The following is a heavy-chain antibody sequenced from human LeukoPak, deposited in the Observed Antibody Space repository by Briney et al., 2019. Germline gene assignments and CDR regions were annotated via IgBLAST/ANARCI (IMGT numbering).Heavy chain of an antibody. J-gene: IGHJ6*03. D-gene: IGHD4-17*01. CDR1: GGTFSSYA. CDR3: ARGTTTSYYYYYYMDV. V-gene: IGHV1-8*02. CDR2: MNPNSGNT. Sequence: ASVKVSCKASGGTFSSYAINWVRQATGQGLEWMGWMNPNSGNTGYAQKFQGRVTMTRNTSISTAYMELSSLRSEDTAVYYCARGTTTSYYYYYYMDVWGKGTTVTISS.